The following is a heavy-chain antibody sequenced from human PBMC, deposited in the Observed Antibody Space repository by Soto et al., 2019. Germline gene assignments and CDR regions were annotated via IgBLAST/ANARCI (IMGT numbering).Heavy chain of an antibody. D-gene: IGHD6-13*01. V-gene: IGHV3-23*01. CDR2: FSGSGGRT. CDR3: ARGGSGTYFDY. J-gene: IGHJ4*02. CDR1: GFTFSSSA. Sequence: GGSLRLSCAASGFTFSSSAMRWVRQAPGKGLEWVSAFSGSGGRTYYADSVKGRFIISRDNSKNTLYLQMNSLRAEDTAVYYCARGGSGTYFDYWGQGALVTVSS.